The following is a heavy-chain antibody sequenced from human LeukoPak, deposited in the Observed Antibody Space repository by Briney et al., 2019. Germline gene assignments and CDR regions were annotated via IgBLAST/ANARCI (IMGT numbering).Heavy chain of an antibody. D-gene: IGHD3-3*01. CDR3: ATDPQSDYDFWSGYYPPVVDMDV. CDR1: GFTFNTFS. V-gene: IGHV3-48*04. Sequence: GGSPRLSCAASGFTFNTFSMNWVRQAPGKGPEWVSYISSSGTTTYYADSVKGRFTISRDNAKNSLYLQMNSLRAEDTAVYYCATDPQSDYDFWSGYYPPVVDMDVWGKGTTVTVSS. CDR2: ISSSGTTT. J-gene: IGHJ6*03.